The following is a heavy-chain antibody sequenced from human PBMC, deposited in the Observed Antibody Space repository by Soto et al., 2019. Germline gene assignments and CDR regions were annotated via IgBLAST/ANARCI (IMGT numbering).Heavy chain of an antibody. CDR1: GGTFSSYA. D-gene: IGHD3-22*01. Sequence: SVKVSCKASGGTFSSYAISWVRQAPGQGLEWMGGIIPIFGTANYAQKFQGRVTITADESTSTAYMELSSLRSEDTAVYYCARGTDYYDSSGYYYDPATVDYWGQGTLVTVSS. CDR2: IIPIFGTA. V-gene: IGHV1-69*13. J-gene: IGHJ4*02. CDR3: ARGTDYYDSSGYYYDPATVDY.